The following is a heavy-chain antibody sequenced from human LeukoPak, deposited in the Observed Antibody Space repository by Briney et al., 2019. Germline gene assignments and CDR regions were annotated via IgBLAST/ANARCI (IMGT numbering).Heavy chain of an antibody. J-gene: IGHJ4*02. CDR2: ISSSSSYT. D-gene: IGHD3-10*01. CDR1: GFTFSDYY. CDR3: ATSITMVREYYFDY. Sequence: GGSLSLSCAASGFTFSDYYMSWIRQAPGKGLEWVSYISSSSSYTNYADSVKGRFTISRDNAKNSLYLQMNSLRAEDTAVYYCATSITMVREYYFDYWGQGTLVTVSS. V-gene: IGHV3-11*06.